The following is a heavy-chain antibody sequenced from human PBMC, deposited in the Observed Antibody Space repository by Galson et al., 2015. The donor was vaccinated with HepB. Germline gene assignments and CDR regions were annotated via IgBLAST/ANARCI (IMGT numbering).Heavy chain of an antibody. J-gene: IGHJ4*02. D-gene: IGHD1-26*01. CDR2: ISGSGSST. CDR1: GFTFSNYA. V-gene: IGHV3-23*01. CDR3: TKGVMAGAPGINDY. Sequence: SLRLSCAASGFTFSNYAMSWVRQAPGKGLEWVSAISGSGSSTYYVDSVKGRFTVSRDNSKNTLYLQMNSLRVEDTAVYYCTKGVMAGAPGINDYWGQGTLVTVSS.